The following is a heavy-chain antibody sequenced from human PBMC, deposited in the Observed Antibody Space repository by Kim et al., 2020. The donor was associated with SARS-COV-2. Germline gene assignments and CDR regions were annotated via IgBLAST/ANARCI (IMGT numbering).Heavy chain of an antibody. V-gene: IGHV3-23*01. CDR2: ISRSGSSA. Sequence: GGSLRLSCAASGFTFSSYAMNWVRQAPGKGLAWVSGISRSGSSAYYADSVKGRFTISRDNSKNTLYLQMNSLRAEDTAIYYCANRVPGHQWGQGTLVAVSS. CDR3: ANRVPGHQ. CDR1: GFTFSSYA. D-gene: IGHD2-2*01. J-gene: IGHJ4*02.